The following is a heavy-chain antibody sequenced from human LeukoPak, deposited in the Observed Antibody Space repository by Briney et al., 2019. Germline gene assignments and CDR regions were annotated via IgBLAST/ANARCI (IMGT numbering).Heavy chain of an antibody. D-gene: IGHD3-16*01. CDR2: IRSKAYGGTT. V-gene: IGHV3-49*04. Sequence: GGSLRLSCAASGFTFSSYAMSWVRQAPGKGLEWVGFIRSKAYGGTTEYAASVKGRFTISRDDSKSIAYLQMNSLKTEDTAVYYCTRMGDDAFDIWGQGTMVTVSS. CDR1: GFTFSSYA. J-gene: IGHJ3*02. CDR3: TRMGDDAFDI.